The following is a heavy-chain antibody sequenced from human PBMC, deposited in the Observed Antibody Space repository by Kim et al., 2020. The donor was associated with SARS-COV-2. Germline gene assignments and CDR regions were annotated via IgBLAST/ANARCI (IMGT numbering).Heavy chain of an antibody. Sequence: GGSLRLSCAASGFTFSSYAMHWVRQAPGKGLEWVAVISYDGSNKYYADSVKGRFTISRDNSKNTLYLQMNSLRAEDTAVYYCANNYDYVWGSYRSNKGGFGAQWNLDYWGQGTLVTVSS. CDR3: ANNYDYVWGSYRSNKGGFGAQWNLDY. V-gene: IGHV3-30*04. CDR1: GFTFSSYA. CDR2: ISYDGSNK. J-gene: IGHJ4*02. D-gene: IGHD3-16*02.